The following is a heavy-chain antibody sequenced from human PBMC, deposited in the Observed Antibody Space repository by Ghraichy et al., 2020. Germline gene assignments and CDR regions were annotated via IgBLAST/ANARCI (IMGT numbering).Heavy chain of an antibody. D-gene: IGHD1-26*01. CDR2: IFASGAT. Sequence: SGPTLVKPTEALTLTCTVSGLSLTNSQAGVSWVRQTPGKALQWLGHIFASGATSYNTSLENRLTVSKDTSKNQVVLTMTNMAPLDTATYFCARTTPSGSFVFDLWGQGVLVSVSS. CDR3: ARTTPSGSFVFDL. V-gene: IGHV2-26*01. J-gene: IGHJ4*02. CDR1: GLSLTNSQAG.